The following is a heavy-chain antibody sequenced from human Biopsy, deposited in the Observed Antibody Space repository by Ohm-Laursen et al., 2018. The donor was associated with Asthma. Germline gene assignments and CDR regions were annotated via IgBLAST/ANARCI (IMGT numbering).Heavy chain of an antibody. CDR3: ARAQDYYDSRGYYRSFDY. J-gene: IGHJ4*02. D-gene: IGHD3-22*01. CDR2: IYYSGST. CDR1: YGPITSGGYY. Sequence: TLSLTCLVSYGPITSGGYYWTWIRQHPGKGLEWIGFIYYSGSTYYNPSLKSRVSISIDTSKNQFSLKLSSVTAADTAVYYCARAQDYYDSRGYYRSFDYWGQGTLVTVSS. V-gene: IGHV4-31*03.